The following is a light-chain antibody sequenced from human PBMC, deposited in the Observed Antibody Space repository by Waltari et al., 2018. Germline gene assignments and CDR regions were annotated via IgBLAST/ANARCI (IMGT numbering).Light chain of an antibody. V-gene: IGKV3-15*01. CDR2: DAS. CDR3: QQYHNWWT. J-gene: IGKJ1*01. CDR1: QSVMNH. Sequence: EIVMTQSPATLSVSSGDRATLSCRASQSVMNHVAWYQQNPGQAPRLLMCDASIRATGIPPRFSGSGSGTEFTLTISSLQSEDFAVYYCQQYHNWWTFGQGTKVEIK.